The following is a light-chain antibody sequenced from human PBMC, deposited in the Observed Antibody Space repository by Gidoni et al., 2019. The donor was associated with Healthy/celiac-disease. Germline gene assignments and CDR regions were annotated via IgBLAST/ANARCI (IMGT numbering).Light chain of an antibody. CDR1: QSVSSN. Sequence: EIVMTQSPATLSVSPGERATLPCRASQSVSSNLAWYQQKPGQAPRLLIYGASTRATGIPARFSGSGSGTEFTLTISSLQSEDFAVDYCQQYNNWPIFTFGPXTKVDIK. J-gene: IGKJ3*01. CDR2: GAS. V-gene: IGKV3-15*01. CDR3: QQYNNWPIFT.